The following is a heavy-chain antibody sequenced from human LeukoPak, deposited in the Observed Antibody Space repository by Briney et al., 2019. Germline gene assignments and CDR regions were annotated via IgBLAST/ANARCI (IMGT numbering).Heavy chain of an antibody. V-gene: IGHV3-53*01. D-gene: IGHD1-7*01. CDR2: IYSGGST. CDR1: GFTVSSNY. J-gene: IGHJ5*02. CDR3: AKDLGYNWNSGGWFDP. Sequence: GGSLRLSCAASGFTVSSNYMSWVRQAPGKGLEWVSVIYSGGSTYYADSVKGRFTISRDNSKNTLYLQMNSLRAEDTAVYYCAKDLGYNWNSGGWFDPWGQGTLVTVSS.